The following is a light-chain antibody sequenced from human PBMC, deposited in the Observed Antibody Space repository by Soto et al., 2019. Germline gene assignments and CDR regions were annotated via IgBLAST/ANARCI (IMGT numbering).Light chain of an antibody. CDR3: SSYAGNHKV. J-gene: IGLJ3*02. Sequence: QSALTQPPSASGSPGQSVTISCTGTSSDVGNYNYVSWYQQHPGKVPKLMIYEVNKRPSGVPDRFSGSKSGNTASLTVSGLQAEDEADYYCSSYAGNHKVFCGGTKVTVL. CDR2: EVN. CDR1: SSDVGNYNY. V-gene: IGLV2-8*01.